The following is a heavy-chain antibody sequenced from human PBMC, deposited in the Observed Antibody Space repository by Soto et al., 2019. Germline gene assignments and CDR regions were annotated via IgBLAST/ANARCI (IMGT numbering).Heavy chain of an antibody. CDR3: AGMERYSSSWFRVDY. J-gene: IGHJ4*02. CDR2: IDWDDDK. D-gene: IGHD6-13*01. V-gene: IGHV2-70*11. CDR1: GFSLSTSGMY. Sequence: GSGPTLVNPTQTLTLTCTFSGFSLSTSGMYVNWVRQPPGKALEWLARIDWDDDKYYSTSLKTRLTISKDTSKNQVVLTMTNMEPVDTATYYCAGMERYSSSWFRVDYWGQGALVTVS.